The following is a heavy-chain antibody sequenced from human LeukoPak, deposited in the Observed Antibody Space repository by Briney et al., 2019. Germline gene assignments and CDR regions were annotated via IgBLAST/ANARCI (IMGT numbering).Heavy chain of an antibody. Sequence: SETLSLTCSVTGDFFSRSTSDWAWIRQPPGKGLEWIGNIYYRGSTHYSPSLESRVTISVDTSKNQFSLRLNSVTAADTAVYYCARVGVRTYCGSGCYSDYFDSWGQGTLVTVSS. J-gene: IGHJ4*02. CDR2: IYYRGST. CDR1: GDFFSRSTSD. V-gene: IGHV4-39*07. D-gene: IGHD2-21*02. CDR3: ARVGVRTYCGSGCYSDYFDS.